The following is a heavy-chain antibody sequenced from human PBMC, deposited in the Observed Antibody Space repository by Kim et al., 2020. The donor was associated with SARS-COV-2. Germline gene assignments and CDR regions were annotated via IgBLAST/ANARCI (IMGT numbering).Heavy chain of an antibody. CDR3: ARGGPLRSPYYYGMDV. J-gene: IGHJ6*02. D-gene: IGHD3-3*01. Sequence: SVKGRFTISRDNSKNTLYLQMNSLRAEDTAVYYCARGGPLRSPYYYGMDVWGQGTTVTVSS. V-gene: IGHV3-30*07.